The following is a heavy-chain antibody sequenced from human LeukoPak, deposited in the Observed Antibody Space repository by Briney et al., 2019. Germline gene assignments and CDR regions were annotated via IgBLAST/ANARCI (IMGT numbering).Heavy chain of an antibody. Sequence: GGSLRLSCAASGFTFSSYGMHWVRQAPGKGLEWVAFIRFDGSSKFYGDSVKGRFTISRDSSKNTLYLQMDSLRAEDTAVYYCARDRSFTGYSSSWYHFDYWGQGALVTVSS. CDR3: ARDRSFTGYSSSWYHFDY. D-gene: IGHD6-13*01. V-gene: IGHV3-30*02. J-gene: IGHJ4*02. CDR1: GFTFSSYG. CDR2: IRFDGSSK.